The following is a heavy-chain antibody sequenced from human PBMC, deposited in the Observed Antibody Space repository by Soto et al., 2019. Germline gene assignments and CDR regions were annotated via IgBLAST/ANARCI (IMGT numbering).Heavy chain of an antibody. J-gene: IGHJ4*02. CDR2: ISYDGSNK. D-gene: IGHD6-19*01. CDR1: GFTFSSYG. CDR3: AKVSVAGTFDY. V-gene: IGHV3-30*18. Sequence: GSLRLSCAASGFTFSSYGMHWVRQAPGKGLEWVAVISYDGSNKYYADSVKGRFTISRDNSKNTLYLQMNSLRAEDTAVYYCAKVSVAGTFDYWGQGTLVTVSS.